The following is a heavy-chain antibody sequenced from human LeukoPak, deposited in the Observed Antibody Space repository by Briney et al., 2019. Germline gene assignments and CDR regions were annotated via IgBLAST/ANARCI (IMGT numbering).Heavy chain of an antibody. CDR3: ARVRGGRSWYYYGMDV. CDR1: GFTFSTYS. J-gene: IGHJ6*02. D-gene: IGHD3-16*01. V-gene: IGHV3-48*01. Sequence: GGSLRLSCAASGFTFSTYSMNWVRQAPGKGLEWISFIRHDSSDIYYADSVKGRFTISRDNSKDRLYLQMNSLRPEDTAMYYCARVRGGRSWYYYGMDVWGRGTTVTVSS. CDR2: IRHDSSDI.